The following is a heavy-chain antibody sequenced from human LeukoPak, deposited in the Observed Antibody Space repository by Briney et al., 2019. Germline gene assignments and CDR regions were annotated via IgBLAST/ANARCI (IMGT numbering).Heavy chain of an antibody. CDR3: ARDWDVGATAGYYFDY. CDR2: ISYDGSNK. V-gene: IGHV3-30*04. Sequence: GGSLRLSCAASGFTFSSYAMHWVRQAPGKGLEWVAVISYDGSNKYYADPVKGRFTISRDNSKNTLYLQMNSLRAEDTAVYYCARDWDVGATAGYYFDYWGQGTLVTVSS. J-gene: IGHJ4*02. CDR1: GFTFSSYA. D-gene: IGHD1-26*01.